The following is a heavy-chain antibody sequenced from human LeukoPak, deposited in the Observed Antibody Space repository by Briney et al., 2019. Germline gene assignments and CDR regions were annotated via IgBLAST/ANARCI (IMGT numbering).Heavy chain of an antibody. J-gene: IGHJ4*02. D-gene: IGHD3-10*01. CDR3: ATAVSGSYYYFDY. CDR2: IYYTGST. CDR1: GGSISSSSSY. V-gene: IGHV4-39*01. Sequence: PSETLSLTCTVSGGSISSSSSYWGWIRQPPGKGLEWIGGIYYTGSTYYNPSLRSRVTISIDTSKNQFSLKLSSVTAADTAKYYCATAVSGSYYYFDYWGQGTLVTVSS.